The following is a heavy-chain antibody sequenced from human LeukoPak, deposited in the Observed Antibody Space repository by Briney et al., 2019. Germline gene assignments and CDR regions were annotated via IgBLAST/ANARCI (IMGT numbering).Heavy chain of an antibody. D-gene: IGHD4-17*01. CDR1: GGSFSGYY. CDR3: AREAIYGDYD. Sequence: SETLSLTCAVYGGSFSGYYWSWIRQPPGKGLGWIGEINHSGSTNYNPSLKSRVTISVDTSKNQFSLKLSSVTAADTAVYYCAREAIYGDYDWGQGTLVTVSS. V-gene: IGHV4-34*01. CDR2: INHSGST. J-gene: IGHJ4*02.